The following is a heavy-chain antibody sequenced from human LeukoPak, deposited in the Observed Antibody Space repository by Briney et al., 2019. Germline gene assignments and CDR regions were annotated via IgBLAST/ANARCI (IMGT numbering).Heavy chain of an antibody. CDR1: GDSVSGNRAA. CDR3: ARTGAVARNLDY. CDR2: TYYRSKWYN. V-gene: IGHV6-1*01. D-gene: IGHD6-19*01. Sequence: SQTLSLTCAISGDSVSGNRAAWNWIRQSPSRGLEWLGRTYYRSKWYNDYAVSVKSRITINPDTSKNQFSLQLNSVTPEDTAVYYCARTGAVARNLDYWGQGTLVTASS. J-gene: IGHJ4*02.